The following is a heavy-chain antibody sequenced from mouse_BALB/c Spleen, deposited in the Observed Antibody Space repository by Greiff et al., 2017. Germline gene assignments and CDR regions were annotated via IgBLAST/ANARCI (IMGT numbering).Heavy chain of an antibody. CDR2: INSNGGST. CDR3: AREYGNYDYYAMDY. V-gene: IGHV5-6-3*01. J-gene: IGHJ4*01. D-gene: IGHD2-10*02. CDR1: GFTFSSYG. Sequence: EVQLQESGGGLVQPGGSLKLSCAASGFTFSSYGMSWVRQTPDKRLELVATINSNGGSTYYPDSVKGRFTISRDNAKNTLYLQMSSLKSEDTAMYYCAREYGNYDYYAMDYWGQGTSVTVSS.